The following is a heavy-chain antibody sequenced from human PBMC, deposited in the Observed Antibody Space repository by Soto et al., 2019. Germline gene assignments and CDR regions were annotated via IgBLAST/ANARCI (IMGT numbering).Heavy chain of an antibody. Sequence: QVQLVESGGGVVQPGRSLRLSCAASGFTFSNYGMHWVRQAPGKGLEWEAVISYDGSNKVYADSMKGRFTISRDNSKNTLYLQMNGLRAEDTAVYYCAKDTAMVDWGQGTLVTVSS. V-gene: IGHV3-30*18. D-gene: IGHD5-18*01. CDR3: AKDTAMVD. CDR2: ISYDGSNK. J-gene: IGHJ4*02. CDR1: GFTFSNYG.